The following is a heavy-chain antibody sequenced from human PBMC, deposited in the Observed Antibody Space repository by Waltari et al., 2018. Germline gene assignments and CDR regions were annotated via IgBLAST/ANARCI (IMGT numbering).Heavy chain of an antibody. J-gene: IGHJ3*01. CDR2: IPHTGIT. Sequence: QVQLRESGPGLVKSSETLSITCTVSDGSITNYFWNWIRQPPGKALEWIGYIPHTGITKLNPSLKSRVSMSVDTSKNQSSLKVTSVTATDTAVYYCARWQSDWRAFNVWGQGTTVTVSS. D-gene: IGHD2-21*02. CDR3: ARWQSDWRAFNV. V-gene: IGHV4-59*08. CDR1: DGSITNYF.